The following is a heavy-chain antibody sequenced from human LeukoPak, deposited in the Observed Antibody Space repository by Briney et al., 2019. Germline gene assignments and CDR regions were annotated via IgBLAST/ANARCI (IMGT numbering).Heavy chain of an antibody. Sequence: PGGSLRLSCAASGFTFSSYAMSWVRQAPGKGLEWVSAISGSGGSTYYADSVKGRFTISRDNSKNTLYLQMNSLRVEDTAVYYCARNLRSHPGGVDVWGQGTTVTVSS. D-gene: IGHD5-12*01. CDR3: ARNLRSHPGGVDV. J-gene: IGHJ6*02. V-gene: IGHV3-23*01. CDR2: ISGSGGST. CDR1: GFTFSSYA.